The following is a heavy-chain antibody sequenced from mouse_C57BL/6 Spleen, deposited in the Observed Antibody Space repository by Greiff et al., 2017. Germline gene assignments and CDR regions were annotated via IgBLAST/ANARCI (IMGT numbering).Heavy chain of an antibody. CDR1: GYTFTSYW. CDR3: ARPANHRDGFDY. J-gene: IGHJ2*01. Sequence: QVQLQQPGAELVKPGASVKLSCKASGYTFTSYWMQWVKQRPGQGLEWIGEIDPSDSYTNYNQKFKGKATLTADTSSSTAYMQLSSLTSEDSAVYYCARPANHRDGFDYWGQGTTLTVSS. D-gene: IGHD3-1*01. V-gene: IGHV1-50*01. CDR2: IDPSDSYT.